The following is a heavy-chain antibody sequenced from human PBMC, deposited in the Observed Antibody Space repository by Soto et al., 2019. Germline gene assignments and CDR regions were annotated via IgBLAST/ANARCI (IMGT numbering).Heavy chain of an antibody. D-gene: IGHD3-3*01. CDR3: ARDQLDGLKPRETRYFDY. CDR1: GFIFSSHG. J-gene: IGHJ4*02. Sequence: GGSLRLSCEASGFIFSSHGMHWVRQAPGKGLEWVAVIWYDGSSKFYADSVKGRFTISRDNSKNTLYLQMNSLRADDTAVYYCARDQLDGLKPRETRYFDYWGQGTLVTVSS. CDR2: IWYDGSSK. V-gene: IGHV3-33*01.